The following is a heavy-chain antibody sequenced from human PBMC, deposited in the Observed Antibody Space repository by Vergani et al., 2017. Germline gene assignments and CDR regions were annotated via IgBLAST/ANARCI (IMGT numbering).Heavy chain of an antibody. J-gene: IGHJ4*02. CDR3: ATQGY. CDR1: GFTFSSYA. CDR2: ISWNSGSI. Sequence: VQLVESGGGVVQPGRSLRLSCAASGFTFSSYAMHWVRQAPGKGLEWVSGISWNSGSIGYADSVKGRFTISRDNAKNSLYLQMNSLRAEDTALYYCATQGYWGQGTLVTVSS. V-gene: IGHV3-9*01.